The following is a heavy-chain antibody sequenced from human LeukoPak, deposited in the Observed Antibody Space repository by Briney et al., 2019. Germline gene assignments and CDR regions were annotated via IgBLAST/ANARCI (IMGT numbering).Heavy chain of an antibody. D-gene: IGHD5-24*01. CDR3: AKAGRDGYNYGMGS. V-gene: IGHV3-30*02. CDR1: GFTFSRSA. J-gene: IGHJ5*02. CDR2: IRYDGSNK. Sequence: GGSLRLSCAASGFTFSRSAMHWVRQAPGKGLEWVAFIRYDGSNKYYADSVKGRFTISRDNSKNTLYLQMNSLRAEDTAVYYCAKAGRDGYNYGMGSWGQGTLVTVSS.